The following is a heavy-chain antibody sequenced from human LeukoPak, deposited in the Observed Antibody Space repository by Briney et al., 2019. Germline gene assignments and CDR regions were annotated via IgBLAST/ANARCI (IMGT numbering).Heavy chain of an antibody. Sequence: SETLSLTCTVSGGSISSSSYYWGWIRQPPGKGLEWIGSIYYSGSTYYNPSLKSRVTISVDTSKNQFSLKLSSVTAADTAVYYCVRESTLRTSGYSSSWGQGTLVTVSS. D-gene: IGHD6-13*01. CDR1: GGSISSSSYY. CDR3: VRESTLRTSGYSSS. CDR2: IYYSGST. V-gene: IGHV4-39*07. J-gene: IGHJ4*02.